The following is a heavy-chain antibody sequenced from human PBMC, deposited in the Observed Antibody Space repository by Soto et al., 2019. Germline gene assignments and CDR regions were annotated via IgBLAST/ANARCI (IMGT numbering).Heavy chain of an antibody. J-gene: IGHJ4*02. Sequence: QVQLQESGPGLVKPSGTLSLTCEVSGGSISDNWWSWVRQPPGRGLEWMGEIYHSGTTYYNPSLRSRVTILVDKSASQFSLTLNSVTAADTAVYYCARHVSVAGTRGFDYWGQGTLVTVSS. V-gene: IGHV4-4*02. D-gene: IGHD6-19*01. CDR3: ARHVSVAGTRGFDY. CDR1: GGSISDNW. CDR2: IYHSGTT.